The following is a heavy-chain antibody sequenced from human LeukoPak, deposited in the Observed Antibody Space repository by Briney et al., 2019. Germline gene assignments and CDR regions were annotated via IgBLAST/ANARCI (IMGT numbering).Heavy chain of an antibody. V-gene: IGHV4-61*02. CDR1: GGSISSGSYY. Sequence: PSQTLSLTCTVSGGSISSGSYYWSWIRQPAGKGLEWTGRIYTSGSTNYNPSLKSRVTISVDTSKNQFSLKLSSVTAADTAVYYCARAWANWNDPNWFDPWGQGTLVTVSS. CDR3: ARAWANWNDPNWFDP. D-gene: IGHD1-1*01. CDR2: IYTSGST. J-gene: IGHJ5*02.